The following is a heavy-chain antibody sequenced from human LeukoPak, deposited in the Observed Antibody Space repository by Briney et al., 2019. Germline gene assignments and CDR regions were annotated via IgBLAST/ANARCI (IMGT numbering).Heavy chain of an antibody. D-gene: IGHD5/OR15-5a*01. CDR2: ISSSSSYI. J-gene: IGHJ3*02. V-gene: IGHV3-21*01. CDR3: ARDWGSTIGAFDI. Sequence: GGSLRLSCAASGFTFSSYSMNWVRQAPGKGLEWVSSISSSSSYIYYADSVKGRFTISRDNAKNSLYLQMNSLRAEDTAVYYCARDWGSTIGAFDIWGQGTMVTVSS. CDR1: GFTFSSYS.